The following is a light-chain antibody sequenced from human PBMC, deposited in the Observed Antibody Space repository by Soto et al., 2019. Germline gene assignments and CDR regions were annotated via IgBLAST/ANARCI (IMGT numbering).Light chain of an antibody. V-gene: IGKV3-20*01. J-gene: IGKJ1*01. CDR2: GVS. CDR1: QSVSSNY. Sequence: EIVLTQSPGTLSLSPGERVTLSCRASQSVSSNYLGWFQQKPGRAPRLLIYGVSSRANGIPDRFIGGGSGNDFTLTISRLEPEDFAVYFCQQYGDSPWTFGQGTTVEIK. CDR3: QQYGDSPWT.